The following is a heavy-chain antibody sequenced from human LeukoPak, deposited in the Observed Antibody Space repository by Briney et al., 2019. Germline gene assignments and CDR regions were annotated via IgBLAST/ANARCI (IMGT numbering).Heavy chain of an antibody. D-gene: IGHD6-6*01. J-gene: IGHJ3*02. V-gene: IGHV4-59*01. Sequence: SETLSLTCTVSGGSTSSYYWSWIRQPPGKGLEWIGYIYYSGSTNYNPSLKSRVTISVDTSKNQFSLKVSSVTAADTAVYYCARVYSSSSGKNAFDIWGQGTIVTVSS. CDR2: IYYSGST. CDR3: ARVYSSSSGKNAFDI. CDR1: GGSTSSYY.